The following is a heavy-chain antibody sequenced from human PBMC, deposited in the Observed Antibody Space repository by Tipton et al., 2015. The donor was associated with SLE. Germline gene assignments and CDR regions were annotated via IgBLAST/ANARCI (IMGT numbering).Heavy chain of an antibody. D-gene: IGHD3-16*02. CDR1: GGSISSGGHY. V-gene: IGHV4-61*02. CDR2: IHASGSSGST. CDR3: AQAHLWGSYRYASDI. J-gene: IGHJ3*02. Sequence: TLSLTCTVSGGSISSGGHYWSWIRQPAGKGLEWIGRIHASGSSGSTEYNPSLKSRVTISVDTSKNQFSLKLSSVTAADTAVYYCAQAHLWGSYRYASDIWGQGTMVTVSS.